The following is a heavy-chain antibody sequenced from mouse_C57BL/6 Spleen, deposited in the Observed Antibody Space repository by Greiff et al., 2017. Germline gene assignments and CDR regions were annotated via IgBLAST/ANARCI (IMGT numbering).Heavy chain of an antibody. D-gene: IGHD1-1*01. J-gene: IGHJ2*01. V-gene: IGHV1-15*01. CDR2: IDPETGGT. CDR1: GYTFTDYE. CDR3: TRGDYGSGY. Sequence: LVESGAELVRPGASVTLSCKASGYTFTDYEMHWVKQTPVHGLEWIGAIDPETGGTAYNQKFKGKAILTADKSSSTAYMELRSLTSEDSAVYYCTRGDYGSGYWGQGTTLTVSS.